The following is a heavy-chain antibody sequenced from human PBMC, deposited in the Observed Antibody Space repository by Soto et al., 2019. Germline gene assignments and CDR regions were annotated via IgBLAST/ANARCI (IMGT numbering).Heavy chain of an antibody. D-gene: IGHD6-13*01. Sequence: SETLSLTCTLSGGSISSYYWSWIRQPPGKGLEWIGYIYYSGNTNYNPSLESRVTISLDTSKNQFSLKVTSVTAADTAVYYCAREVVSSWYSYFDSWGQGALVTVPQ. CDR3: AREVVSSWYSYFDS. CDR1: GGSISSYY. J-gene: IGHJ4*02. V-gene: IGHV4-59*01. CDR2: IYYSGNT.